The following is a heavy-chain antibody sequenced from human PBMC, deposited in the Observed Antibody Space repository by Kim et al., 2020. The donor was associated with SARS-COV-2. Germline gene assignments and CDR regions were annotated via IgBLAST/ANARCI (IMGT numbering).Heavy chain of an antibody. CDR3: AREWQLVLDF. J-gene: IGHJ4*02. V-gene: IGHV1-69*01. CDR2: GTP. Sequence: GTPTLAPRFQGRVTITADESTNTAYMELSSLKSDDTAVYYCAREWQLVLDFWGQGSLVTVSS. D-gene: IGHD6-6*01.